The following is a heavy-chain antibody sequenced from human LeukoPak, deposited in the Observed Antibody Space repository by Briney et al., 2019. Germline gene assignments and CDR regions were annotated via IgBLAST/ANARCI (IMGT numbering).Heavy chain of an antibody. CDR2: ISGSGGST. J-gene: IGHJ3*02. V-gene: IGHV3-23*01. CDR1: GFTFSSYA. D-gene: IGHD3-9*01. CDR3: AREYALRYSGPHDAFDI. Sequence: PGGSLRLSCAASGFTFSSYAMSWVRQAPGKGLEWVSAISGSGGSTYYADSVKGRFTISRDNSKNTLYLQMNSLRAEDTAVYYCAREYALRYSGPHDAFDIWGQGTMVTVSS.